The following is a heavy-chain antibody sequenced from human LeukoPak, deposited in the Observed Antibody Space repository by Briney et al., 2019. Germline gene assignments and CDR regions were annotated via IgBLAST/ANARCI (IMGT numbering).Heavy chain of an antibody. V-gene: IGHV3-21*01. CDR1: GFTFSSYS. CDR2: ISSSSSYI. CDR3: ARDPIAVAGTYYFDY. J-gene: IGHJ4*02. D-gene: IGHD6-19*01. Sequence: PGGPLRLSCAASGFTFSSYSMNWVRQAPGKGLEWVSSISSSSSYIYYADSVKGRFTISRDNAKNSLYLQMNSLRAEDTAVYYCARDPIAVAGTYYFDYWGQGTLVTVSS.